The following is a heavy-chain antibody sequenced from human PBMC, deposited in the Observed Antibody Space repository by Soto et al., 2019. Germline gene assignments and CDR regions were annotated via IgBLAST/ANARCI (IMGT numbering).Heavy chain of an antibody. D-gene: IGHD2-15*01. Sequence: GGSLRLSCAGTGFSSTNYALAWVRQAPGKGLEWVSTSGRTGNTYYADSVKGRFTISRDNSQTAVFLQMNSLRAEDTALYYCARRVVVSPSYHYFDSWGQGTLVTVSS. J-gene: IGHJ4*02. CDR1: GFSSTNYA. V-gene: IGHV3-23*01. CDR2: SGRTGNT. CDR3: ARRVVVSPSYHYFDS.